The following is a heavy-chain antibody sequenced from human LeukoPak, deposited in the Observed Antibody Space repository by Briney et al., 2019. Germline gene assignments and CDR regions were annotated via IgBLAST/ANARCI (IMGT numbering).Heavy chain of an antibody. D-gene: IGHD3-9*01. CDR1: GGSFSGYY. Sequence: SETLSLTCAVYGGSFSGYYWSCIRQPPGKGLEWIGEINHSGSTNYNPSLKSRVTISVDTSKNQFSLKLSSVTAADTAVYYCARGLPYYDILTGYFTPHKYYFDYWGQGTLVTVSS. CDR2: INHSGST. CDR3: ARGLPYYDILTGYFTPHKYYFDY. J-gene: IGHJ4*02. V-gene: IGHV4-34*01.